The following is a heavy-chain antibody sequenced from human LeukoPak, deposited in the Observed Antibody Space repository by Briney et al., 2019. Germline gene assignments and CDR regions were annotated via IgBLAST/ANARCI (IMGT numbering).Heavy chain of an antibody. Sequence: PGGALRLSCSASGFSFSSDGMSWVRQAPGKGLEWVSGILGGAGSTYYADSVKGRFTISRDNSKNTLYLQMNSLRAEDTAVYYCAHGTMYQLDYWGQGTLVTVSS. J-gene: IGHJ4*02. CDR2: ILGGAGST. CDR1: GFSFSSDG. D-gene: IGHD2-2*01. CDR3: AHGTMYQLDY. V-gene: IGHV3-23*01.